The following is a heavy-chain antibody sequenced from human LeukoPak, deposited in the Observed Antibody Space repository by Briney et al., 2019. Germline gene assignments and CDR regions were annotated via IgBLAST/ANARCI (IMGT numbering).Heavy chain of an antibody. Sequence: GASVKVSCKASGYNFINYYMHWVRQAPGQGLEWMGIIDPGPNSATYAQKFQGRLTMTRDTSTSTFYMDLSSLTSDDAAVYYCARGEASNNRYLYVPLFDNWGQGTLVTVSS. CDR1: GYNFINYY. CDR3: ARGEASNNRYLYVPLFDN. CDR2: IDPGPNSA. V-gene: IGHV1-46*01. J-gene: IGHJ5*02. D-gene: IGHD3-16*01.